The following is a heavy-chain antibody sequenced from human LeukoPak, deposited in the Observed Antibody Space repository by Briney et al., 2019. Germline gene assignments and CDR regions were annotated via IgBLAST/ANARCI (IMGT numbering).Heavy chain of an antibody. V-gene: IGHV4-39*07. Sequence: SETLSLTCTVSGGSIISASYYWAWIRQPPGKGLEWIGSIYYSGSTHYNPSLKSRVTILVDTSKNQFSLKLSSVTAADTAVYYCARDGEMATIENYFDYWGQGALVTVSS. J-gene: IGHJ4*02. CDR1: GGSIISASYY. CDR3: ARDGEMATIENYFDY. D-gene: IGHD5-24*01. CDR2: IYYSGST.